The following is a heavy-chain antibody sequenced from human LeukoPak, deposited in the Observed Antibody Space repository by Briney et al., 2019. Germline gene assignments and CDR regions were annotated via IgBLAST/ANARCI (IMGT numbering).Heavy chain of an antibody. CDR1: RFTLSSDW. CDR3: ARDRNVDIVATIAGY. V-gene: IGHV3-30-3*01. D-gene: IGHD5-12*01. Sequence: VGSLRLSCVASRFTLSSDWMHWLRLAPGTGLEWLSVTSDDESNKYYTDSGKARFTISQDNSKNTLSLQMNSLRAEDPAVYYCARDRNVDIVATIAGYWGQGTLVTVSS. CDR2: TSDDESNK. J-gene: IGHJ4*02.